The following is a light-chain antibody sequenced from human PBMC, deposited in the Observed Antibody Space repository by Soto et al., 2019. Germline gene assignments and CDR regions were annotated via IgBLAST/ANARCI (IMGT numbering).Light chain of an antibody. Sequence: QSVLTQPASVSGSPGQSITISCTGTSSDVGSYNLVSWYQQHPGKAPKLMIYEGSKRPSGASNRFSGSKSGNTASLTISGLQAEDEADYYCSSYTSSSTPDVFGTGTKVTVL. CDR1: SSDVGSYNL. V-gene: IGLV2-14*02. J-gene: IGLJ1*01. CDR2: EGS. CDR3: SSYTSSSTPDV.